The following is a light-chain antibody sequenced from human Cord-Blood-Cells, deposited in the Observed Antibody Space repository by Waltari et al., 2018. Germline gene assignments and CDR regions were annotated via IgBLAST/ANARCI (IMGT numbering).Light chain of an antibody. V-gene: IGKV1-39*01. CDR3: QRHHNSPYT. CDR1: QSIGSY. Sequence: DIQMTQYPSSLYAFVGDRVTITCRASQSIGSYLNLYQQKQGKAPKRLIYAASSLQRGIPSRVSVSGTGTGFNLTISSLQPEDFATYYCQRHHNSPYTFGQGTKVEIK. J-gene: IGKJ2*01. CDR2: AAS.